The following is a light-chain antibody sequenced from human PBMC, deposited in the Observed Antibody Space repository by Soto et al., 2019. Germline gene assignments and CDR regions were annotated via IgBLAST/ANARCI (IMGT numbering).Light chain of an antibody. V-gene: IGLV2-18*02. CDR2: DVS. CDR3: SSYTSGSTYV. CDR1: GSDVGTFNR. J-gene: IGLJ1*01. Sequence: QSALTQPPSVSGSPGQSVAISCTGTGSDVGTFNRVSWYQQSPGTAPKLMIYDVSDRPSGVPDRFSGSKSGNTASLTISGLQAEDEADYYCSSYTSGSTYVFGTGTKVTVL.